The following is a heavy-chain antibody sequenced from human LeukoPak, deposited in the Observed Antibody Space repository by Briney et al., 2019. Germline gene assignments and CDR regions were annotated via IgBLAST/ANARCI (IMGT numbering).Heavy chain of an antibody. V-gene: IGHV4-34*01. J-gene: IGHJ5*02. CDR1: GGSFSGYY. CDR3: ARVLGYCSSTSCYTSRRSRNNWFDP. Sequence: SETLSLTCAAYGGSFSGYYWSWIRQPPGKGLEWIGEINHSGSTNYNPSLKSRVTISVDTSKNQFSLKLSSVTAADTAVYYCARVLGYCSSTSCYTSRRSRNNWFDPWGQGTLVTVSS. D-gene: IGHD2-2*02. CDR2: INHSGST.